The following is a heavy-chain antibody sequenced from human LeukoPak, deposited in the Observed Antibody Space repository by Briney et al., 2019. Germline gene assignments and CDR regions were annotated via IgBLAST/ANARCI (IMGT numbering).Heavy chain of an antibody. CDR1: GDSISRSDSY. V-gene: IGHV4-39*01. CDR3: ARRPYYDGSGYLE. D-gene: IGHD3-22*01. CDR2: IYYSGRT. Sequence: PSETLSLTCSVSGDSISRSDSYWDWIRQPPGKGLEWIGTIYYSGRTYYSPSLNSRVTMSVDTSSNQFSLNLRSVTAADTAVYYCARRPYYDGSGYLEWGQGTLLSVSS. J-gene: IGHJ1*01.